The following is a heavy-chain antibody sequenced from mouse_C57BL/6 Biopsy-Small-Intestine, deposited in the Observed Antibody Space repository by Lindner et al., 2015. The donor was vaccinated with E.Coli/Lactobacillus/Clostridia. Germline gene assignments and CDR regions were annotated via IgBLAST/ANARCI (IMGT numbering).Heavy chain of an antibody. Sequence: VQLQESGAELVKPGTSVKISCKASGYAFSGSWMNWVRQRPGKGLEWIGQIYPGDGDTHYNGKFKGKATLTADKSSNTAYMQLSSLTSEGSAVYFCARRPHFGNFYFAMDYWGQGTSVTVSS. J-gene: IGHJ4*01. D-gene: IGHD2-1*01. CDR2: IYPGDGDT. CDR3: ARRPHFGNFYFAMDY. CDR1: GYAFSGSW. V-gene: IGHV1-80*01.